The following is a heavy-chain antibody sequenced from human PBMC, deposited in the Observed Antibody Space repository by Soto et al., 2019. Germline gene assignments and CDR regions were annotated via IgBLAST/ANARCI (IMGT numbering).Heavy chain of an antibody. J-gene: IGHJ6*03. CDR2: ISGSGGST. D-gene: IGHD2-15*01. Sequence: EVQLLESGGGLVQPGGSLRLSCAASGFTFSSYAMSWVRQAPGKGLEWVSAISGSGGSTYYADSVKGRFTISRDNSKNTLDLQMNSLRTEDTAVYYCATASRILSSHYYYGDVWGKGTTVTVSS. V-gene: IGHV3-23*01. CDR3: ATASRILSSHYYYGDV. CDR1: GFTFSSYA.